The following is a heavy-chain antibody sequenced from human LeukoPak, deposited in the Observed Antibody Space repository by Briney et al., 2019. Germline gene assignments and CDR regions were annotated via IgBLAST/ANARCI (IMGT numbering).Heavy chain of an antibody. V-gene: IGHV4-59*01. CDR3: ARRTYYHDSSGYYFDY. Sequence: SETLSLTCAVYGGSFSGYYWSWIRQPPGKGLEWIGYIYYSGSANYNPSLKSRVTISVDTSNNQFSLNLSSVTAADTAIYYCARRTYYHDSSGYYFDYWGQGTLVTVSS. J-gene: IGHJ4*02. CDR2: IYYSGSA. CDR1: GGSFSGYY. D-gene: IGHD3-22*01.